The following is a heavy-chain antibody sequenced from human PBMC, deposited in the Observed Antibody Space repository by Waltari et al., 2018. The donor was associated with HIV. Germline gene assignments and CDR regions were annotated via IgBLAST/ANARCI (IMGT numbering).Heavy chain of an antibody. V-gene: IGHV3-9*01. CDR3: ARGPMYKWFDP. D-gene: IGHD3-10*02. CDR1: GFKFEEYD. CDR2: ISWRCGNI. J-gene: IGHJ5*02. Sequence: EGQLVESGGDLVQPGGSLRLSCVASGFKFEEYDVHWVRQAPGKGLEWVAGISWRCGNIAYADSVRGRFTISRDNAKKSLYLRMNSLRAEDTALYYCARGPMYKWFDPWGQGTLVTVSS.